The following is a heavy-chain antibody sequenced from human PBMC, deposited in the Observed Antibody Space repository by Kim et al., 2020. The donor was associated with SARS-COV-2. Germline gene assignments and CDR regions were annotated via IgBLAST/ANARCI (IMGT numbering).Heavy chain of an antibody. J-gene: IGHJ4*02. V-gene: IGHV1-8*01. D-gene: IGHD5-12*01. CDR3: AGYGRDGYNDSEFDY. Sequence: QKIQGRVTITRNTAINTAYMELSCVRSEDTAVYYCAGYGRDGYNDSEFDYWGQGTLVTVSS.